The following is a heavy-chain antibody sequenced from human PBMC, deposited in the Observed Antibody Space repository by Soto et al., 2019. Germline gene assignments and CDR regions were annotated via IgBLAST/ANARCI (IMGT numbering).Heavy chain of an antibody. CDR2: ISGSGGST. J-gene: IGHJ6*02. Sequence: PGGSLRLSCAASGFTFSSYAMSWVRQAPGKGLEWVSAISGSGGSTYYADSVKGRFTISRDNSKNTLYLQMNSLRAEDTAVYYCATAYIYDFYYGMDVWGQGTTVTVSS. D-gene: IGHD2-2*02. CDR1: GFTFSSYA. CDR3: ATAYIYDFYYGMDV. V-gene: IGHV3-23*01.